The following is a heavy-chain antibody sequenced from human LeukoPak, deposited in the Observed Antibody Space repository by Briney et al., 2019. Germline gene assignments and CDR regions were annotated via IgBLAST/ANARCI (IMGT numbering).Heavy chain of an antibody. V-gene: IGHV3-15*01. D-gene: IGHD5-12*01. Sequence: GGSLTLSGAVSGFTFSNAWMSWVRQAPGKGLEWVGSIKSKTADGAPDYAAHNKGRFTISRDHSKNTRYLQMNSLKTEDTAVYYCTPERYSGYGLSPNLFVYWGQGTLVTVSS. J-gene: IGHJ4*02. CDR3: TPERYSGYGLSPNLFVY. CDR2: IKSKTADGAP. CDR1: GFTFSNAW.